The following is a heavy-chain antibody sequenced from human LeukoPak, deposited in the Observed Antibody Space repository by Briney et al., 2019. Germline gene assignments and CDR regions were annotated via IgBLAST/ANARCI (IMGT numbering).Heavy chain of an antibody. CDR1: GGTFNSYA. V-gene: IGHV1-69*06. CDR2: IIPIFGTA. J-gene: IGHJ3*02. D-gene: IGHD4-17*01. CDR3: ARRNYGDYSRGRAFDI. Sequence: ASVKVSCKASGGTFNSYALSWVRQAPGQGLEWMGGIIPIFGTANYAQKFQGRVTITADKSTRTAYMELSSLRSEDTAVYYCARRNYGDYSRGRAFDIWGQGTMVTVSS.